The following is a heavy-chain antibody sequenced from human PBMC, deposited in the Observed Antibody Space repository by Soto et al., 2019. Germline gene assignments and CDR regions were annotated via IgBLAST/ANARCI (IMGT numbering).Heavy chain of an antibody. J-gene: IGHJ5*02. V-gene: IGHV3-30-3*01. CDR1: GFTFSSYA. D-gene: IGHD6-19*01. CDR3: ARGKQWLVQDWFDP. Sequence: QVQLVESGGGVVQPGRSLRLSCAASGFTFSSYAMHWVRQAPGKGLEWVAVISYDGSNKYYADSVKGRFTISRDNSKNTLYLQMNSLRAEDTAVYYCARGKQWLVQDWFDPWGQGTLVTVSS. CDR2: ISYDGSNK.